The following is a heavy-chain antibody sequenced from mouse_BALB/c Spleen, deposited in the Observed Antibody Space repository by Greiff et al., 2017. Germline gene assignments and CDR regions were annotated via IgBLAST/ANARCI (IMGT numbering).Heavy chain of an antibody. CDR1: GYSFTSYW. J-gene: IGHJ3*01. D-gene: IGHD1-1*01. V-gene: IGHV1-5*01. CDR3: TREGYYYGSVFAY. Sequence: VQLKQSGTVLARPGASVKMSCKASGYSFTSYWMHWVKQRPGQGLEWIGAIYPGNSDTSYNQKFKGKAKLTAVTSASTAYMELSSLTNEDSAVYYCTREGYYYGSVFAYWGQGTLVTVSA. CDR2: IYPGNSDT.